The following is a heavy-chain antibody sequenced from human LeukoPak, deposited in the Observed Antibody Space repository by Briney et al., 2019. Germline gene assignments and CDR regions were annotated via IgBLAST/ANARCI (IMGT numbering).Heavy chain of an antibody. D-gene: IGHD3-10*01. J-gene: IGHJ4*02. CDR3: ARHVWFGELSEFDY. CDR2: IYYSGST. V-gene: IGHV4-59*08. CDR1: GASISSYY. Sequence: SETLSLTCTVSGASISSYYWDWIRQPPGKGLEWIGYIYYSGSTNYNPSLKSRVTISVDTSKNQFSLKLSSVTAADTAVYYCARHVWFGELSEFDYWGQGTLVTVSS.